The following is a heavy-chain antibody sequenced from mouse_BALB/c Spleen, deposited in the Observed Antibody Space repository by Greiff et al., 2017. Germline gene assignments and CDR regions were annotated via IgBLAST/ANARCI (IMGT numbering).Heavy chain of an antibody. J-gene: IGHJ4*01. V-gene: IGHV1S81*02. Sequence: QVQLQQSGAELVKPGASVKLSCKASGYTFTSYYMYWVKQRPGQGLEWIGEINPSNGGTNFNEKFKSKATLTVDKSSSTAYMQLSSLTSEDSAVYYCTRRIYYDYDKGMDYWGQGTSVTVSS. CDR3: TRRIYYDYDKGMDY. CDR2: INPSNGGT. CDR1: GYTFTSYY. D-gene: IGHD2-4*01.